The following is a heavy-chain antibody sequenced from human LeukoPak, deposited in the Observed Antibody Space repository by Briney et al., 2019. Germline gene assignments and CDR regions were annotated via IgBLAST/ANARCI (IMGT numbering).Heavy chain of an antibody. V-gene: IGHV3-74*01. CDR3: ARDTLGEGEDANYAVYYFDY. CDR1: GFTFSSYW. D-gene: IGHD4/OR15-4a*01. Sequence: GGSLRLSCAASGFTFSSYWMHWVRQAPGKGLVWVSRINSDGSSTSYADSVKGRFTISRDNAKNTLYLQMNSLRAEDTAVYYCARDTLGEGEDANYAVYYFDYWGQGTPVTVSS. J-gene: IGHJ4*02. CDR2: INSDGSST.